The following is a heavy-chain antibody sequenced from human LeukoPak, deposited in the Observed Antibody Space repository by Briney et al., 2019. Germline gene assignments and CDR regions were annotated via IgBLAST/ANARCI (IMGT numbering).Heavy chain of an antibody. CDR3: ARGGQLNWFDP. CDR2: ISYSGST. Sequence: PSETLSLTCTVSGDSISSSYWSCIRQPPGKGLECIGYISYSGSTSSNPSLRSRVTISVDTSKNQFSLRLTSVTAADTAMYYCARGGQLNWFDPWGQGTLVTVSS. V-gene: IGHV4-59*01. CDR1: GDSISSSY. J-gene: IGHJ5*02. D-gene: IGHD5-18*01.